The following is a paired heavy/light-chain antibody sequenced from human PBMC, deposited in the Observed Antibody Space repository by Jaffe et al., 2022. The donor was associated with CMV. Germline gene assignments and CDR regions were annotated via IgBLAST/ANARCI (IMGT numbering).Light chain of an antibody. CDR1: QSISNY. Sequence: DIQMTQSPSSLSASVGDRVTITCRASQSISNYLNWYQQRPGKAPKLLIYGASSLQSGVPSRFSGSGSGTDFTLTISSLQPEDFATYSCQQTYTFWTFGQGTRVEIK. V-gene: IGKV1-39*01. CDR2: GAS. CDR3: QQTYTFWT. J-gene: IGKJ1*01.
Heavy chain of an antibody. J-gene: IGHJ5*02. Sequence: EVQLVESGGGLVQPGGSLRLSCAGYGFRFTSYWMTWVRQAPGKGLEWVANIKQDGSEKYYVESVKGRFTISRDNAEKSLYLQMNSLRAEDTAVYYCATVAWDSSGWYRVESWGQGTLVTVSS. CDR1: GFRFTSYW. CDR2: IKQDGSEK. CDR3: ATVAWDSSGWYRVES. D-gene: IGHD6-19*01. V-gene: IGHV3-7*01.